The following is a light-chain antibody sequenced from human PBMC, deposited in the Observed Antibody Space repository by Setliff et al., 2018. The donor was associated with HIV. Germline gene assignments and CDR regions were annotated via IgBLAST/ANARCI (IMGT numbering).Light chain of an antibody. J-gene: IGLJ1*01. V-gene: IGLV2-14*01. CDR1: SSDVGGYIY. CDR3: SSYTSSSTGPYV. CDR2: DAS. Sequence: QSALAQPASVSGSPGQSITISCTGTSSDVGGYIYVSWYQQHPGKAPKLMIYDASKRPSGVSSRFSGSKSGNTASLTISGLQAEDEADYYCSSYTSSSTGPYVFGTGTKVTVL.